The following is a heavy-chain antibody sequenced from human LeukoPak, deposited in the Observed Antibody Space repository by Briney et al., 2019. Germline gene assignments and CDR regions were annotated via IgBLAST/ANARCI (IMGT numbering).Heavy chain of an antibody. CDR1: GYSFTSFC. D-gene: IGHD3-22*01. J-gene: IGHJ3*02. CDR3: ARLQGYDSSGFLDAFDI. V-gene: IGHV5-51*01. Sequence: GESLKISCKGSGYSFTSFCIGWVRQMPGKGLEWMGNIYSGDSDTRYSPSFQGQVTISADKTISTAYLQWSSLKASDSAMYYCARLQGYDSSGFLDAFDIWGQGTLVTVSS. CDR2: IYSGDSDT.